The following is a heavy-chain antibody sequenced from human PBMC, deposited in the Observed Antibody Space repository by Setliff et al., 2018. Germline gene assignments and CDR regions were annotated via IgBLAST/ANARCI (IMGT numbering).Heavy chain of an antibody. CDR1: GGSISSSSYY. CDR2: IYYSGST. J-gene: IGHJ4*02. D-gene: IGHD6-13*01. CDR3: ARFAGSSWVDY. Sequence: SETLSLTCTVSGGSISSSSYYWGWIRQPPGKGLEWIGSIYYSGSTYCNLTLKSRVTISVDTSKNQFSLKLSSVTAADTAVYSCARFAGSSWVDYWGQGTLVTVSS. V-gene: IGHV4-39*07.